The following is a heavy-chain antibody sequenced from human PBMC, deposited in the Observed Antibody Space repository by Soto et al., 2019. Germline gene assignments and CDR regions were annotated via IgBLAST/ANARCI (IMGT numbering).Heavy chain of an antibody. CDR2: ITDSGSNT. V-gene: IGHV3-23*01. J-gene: IGHJ6*02. CDR1: GFTFSSYA. CDR3: AKGRSYYYYYGVDV. Sequence: PGGSLRLSCAASGFTFSSYAMHWVRQAPGMGLEWVSGITDSGSNTYYADSVKGRFAISRDNSKNTLYLQMNSLGAEDTALYYCAKGRSYYYYYGVDVWGQGTTVTVSS.